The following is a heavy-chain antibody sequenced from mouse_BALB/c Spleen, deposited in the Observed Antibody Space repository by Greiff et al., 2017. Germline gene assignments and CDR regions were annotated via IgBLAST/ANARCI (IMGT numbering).Heavy chain of an antibody. CDR2: IYPGGGYT. J-gene: IGHJ3*01. CDR3: ARSRYDEFAY. V-gene: IGHV1-63*02. Sequence: VKLVESGAELVRPGTSVKISCKASGYTFTNYWLGWVKQRPGHGLEWIGDIYPGGGYTNYNEKFKGKATLTADTSSSTAYMQLSSLTSEDSAVYFCARSRYDEFAYWGQGTLVTVSA. CDR1: GYTFTNYW. D-gene: IGHD2-14*01.